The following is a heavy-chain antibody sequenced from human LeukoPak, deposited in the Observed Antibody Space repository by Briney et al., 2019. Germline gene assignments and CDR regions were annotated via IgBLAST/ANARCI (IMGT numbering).Heavy chain of an antibody. Sequence: GRSLRLSCAASGFTFSGYWMHWVRQAPGKWLVWVSRINSDGYSITYADSVKGRFTISRDNAKSTLYLQMNSLIAEDTAVYFCTRAGYSSGFDSWGQGTLVTASS. CDR1: GFTFSGYW. V-gene: IGHV3-74*03. D-gene: IGHD6-19*01. CDR2: INSDGYSI. J-gene: IGHJ5*01. CDR3: TRAGYSSGFDS.